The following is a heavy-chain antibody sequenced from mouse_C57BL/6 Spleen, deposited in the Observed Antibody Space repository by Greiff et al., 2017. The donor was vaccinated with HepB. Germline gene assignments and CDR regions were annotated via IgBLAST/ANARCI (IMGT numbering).Heavy chain of an antibody. V-gene: IGHV5-17*01. Sequence: EVKLVESGGGLVKPGGSLKLSCAASGFTFSDYGMHWVRQAPEKGLEWVAYISSGSSTIYYADTVKGRFTISRDNAKNTLFLQMTSLRSEDTAMYHCARLYYNGGSSDWYFDVGGTGTTFTVSS. CDR1: GFTFSDYG. CDR3: ARLYYNGGSSDWYFDV. D-gene: IGHD1-1*01. CDR2: ISSGSSTI. J-gene: IGHJ1*03.